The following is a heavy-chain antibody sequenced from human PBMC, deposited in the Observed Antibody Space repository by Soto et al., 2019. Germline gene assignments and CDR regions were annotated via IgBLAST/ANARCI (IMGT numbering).Heavy chain of an antibody. V-gene: IGHV3-49*03. CDR1: GFTFGDYA. CDR3: TRDRINIKLWASYYYGMDV. J-gene: IGHJ6*02. CDR2: IRSKAYGGTT. Sequence: SLRLSCTASGFTFGDYAMSWFRQAPGKGLEWVGFIRSKAYGGTTEYAASVKGRFTISRDDSKSIAYLQMNSLKTEDTAVYYCTRDRINIKLWASYYYGMDVWGQGTTVTVS. D-gene: IGHD5-18*01.